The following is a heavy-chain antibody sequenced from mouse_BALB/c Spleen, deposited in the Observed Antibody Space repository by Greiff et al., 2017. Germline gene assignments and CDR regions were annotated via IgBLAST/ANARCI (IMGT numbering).Heavy chain of an antibody. V-gene: IGHV3-2*02. CDR3: ARINYGNYDWYFDV. Sequence: ESGPGLVKPSQSLSLTCPVTGYSITSDYAWHWIRQFPGNKLEWMGYISYSGSTSYNPSLKSRISITRDTSKNQFFLQLNSVTTEDTATYYCARINYGNYDWYFDVWGAGTTVTVSS. CDR1: GYSITSDYA. J-gene: IGHJ1*01. D-gene: IGHD2-1*01. CDR2: ISYSGST.